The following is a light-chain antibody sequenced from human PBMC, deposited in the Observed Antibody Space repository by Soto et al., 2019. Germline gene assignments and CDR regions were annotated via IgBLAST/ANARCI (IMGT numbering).Light chain of an antibody. J-gene: IGLJ2*01. CDR3: SSYAGSNIFL. CDR2: EVH. V-gene: IGLV2-8*01. CDR1: SSDVGGYNY. Sequence: QSALTQPPSASGSRGQSVTISCTGTSSDVGGYNYVSWYQQHPDKAPKLMIYEVHKRPSGVPDRFSGSKSGNTASLTVSGLQAEDEATYYCSSYAGSNIFLFGGGTKLTVL.